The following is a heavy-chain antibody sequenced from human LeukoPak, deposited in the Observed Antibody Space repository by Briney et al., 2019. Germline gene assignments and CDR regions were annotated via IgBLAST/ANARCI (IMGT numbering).Heavy chain of an antibody. CDR1: GFTFSSYG. CDR3: ARDSYCTTSSCSPLGY. J-gene: IGHJ4*02. D-gene: IGHD2-2*01. CDR2: ISYDGSNK. Sequence: GRSLRLSCAASGFTFSSYGMHWVRQAPGKGLEWVAAISYDGSNKYYADSVKGRFTISRDNSKNTLYLQMNSLRDEDTAVYYCARDSYCTTSSCSPLGYWGQGTLVTVSS. V-gene: IGHV3-30*03.